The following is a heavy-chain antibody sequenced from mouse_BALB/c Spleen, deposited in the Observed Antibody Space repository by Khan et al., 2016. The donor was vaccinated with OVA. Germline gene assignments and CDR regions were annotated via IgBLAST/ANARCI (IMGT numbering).Heavy chain of an antibody. CDR1: GFSLTNYG. J-gene: IGHJ4*01. CDR3: ARQPYYHYYIMDY. D-gene: IGHD2-10*01. CDR2: ICSDGST. Sequence: QVQLKQSGPGLVAPSQTLSITCTISGFSLTNYGIHWVRQPPGKGLEWLVVICSDGSTTYNSDLNSRMSISKDNSNSQVFLKMNSLQTDDTAMYYCARQPYYHYYIMDYWGQGTSVTVSS. V-gene: IGHV2-6-1*01.